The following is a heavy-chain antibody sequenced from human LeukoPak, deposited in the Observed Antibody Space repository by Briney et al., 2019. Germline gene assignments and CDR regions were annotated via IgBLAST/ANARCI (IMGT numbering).Heavy chain of an antibody. D-gene: IGHD5-12*01. CDR2: IYHTGGT. J-gene: IGHJ6*02. Sequence: SQTLSLTCTVSGVSISSGGYYWNWIRQLPGKGLEWIGYIYHTGGTFYNPSLKSRVIISVDTSKNQFSLKLSSVTAADTAVYYCASSEATTTPPPYGMDVWGQGTTVTVSS. CDR3: ASSEATTTPPPYGMDV. CDR1: GVSISSGGYY. V-gene: IGHV4-31*03.